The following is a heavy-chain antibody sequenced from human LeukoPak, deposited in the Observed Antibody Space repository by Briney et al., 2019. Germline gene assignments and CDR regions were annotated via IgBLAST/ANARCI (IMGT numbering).Heavy chain of an antibody. CDR1: GFPVSINS. CDR3: ASMGSDDWTNDY. CDR2: IYSGGNT. D-gene: IGHD2-21*01. V-gene: IGHV3-66*01. Sequence: GGSLRLSCTVSGFPVSINSMSWVRQAPGKGLEWVSFIYSGGNTHYSDSVKGRFTISRDSSKNTLYLQMNSLRAEDTAVYYCASMGSDDWTNDYWGQGTLVTVSS. J-gene: IGHJ4*02.